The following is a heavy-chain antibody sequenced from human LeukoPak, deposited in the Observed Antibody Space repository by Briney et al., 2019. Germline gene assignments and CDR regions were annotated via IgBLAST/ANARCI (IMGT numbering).Heavy chain of an antibody. J-gene: IGHJ4*02. V-gene: IGHV3-33*01. D-gene: IGHD1-14*01. CDR3: ARLTGVSCIDY. Sequence: PGGSLRLSCAASGFTFSGHGMHWVRQAPGKGLEWVSLIWYDGSKEYYADSVKGRFIISRDNSENTLYLHLNGLRAEDTAVYYCARLTGVSCIDYWGQGALVTVSS. CDR2: IWYDGSKE. CDR1: GFTFSGHG.